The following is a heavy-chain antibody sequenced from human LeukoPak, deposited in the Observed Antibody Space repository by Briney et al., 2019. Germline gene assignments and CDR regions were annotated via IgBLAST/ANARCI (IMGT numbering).Heavy chain of an antibody. Sequence: PGGSLRLSCAASGFTFSSYGMHWVRQAPGKGLEWVAFIRYDGSNKYYADSVKGRFTISRDNSKNTLYLQMNSLRAEDTAVYYCATAPPNDYDSTAYYSSFDYWGQGTLVTVSS. V-gene: IGHV3-30*02. J-gene: IGHJ4*02. CDR2: IRYDGSNK. D-gene: IGHD3-22*01. CDR3: ATAPPNDYDSTAYYSSFDY. CDR1: GFTFSSYG.